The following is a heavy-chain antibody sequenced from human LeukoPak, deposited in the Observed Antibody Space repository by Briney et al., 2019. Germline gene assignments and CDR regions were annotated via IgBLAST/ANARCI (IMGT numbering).Heavy chain of an antibody. Sequence: GGSLRLSCAASGFTFSDYYMNWVRQAPGKGLEWVAFIRYDGSNKYYADSVKGRFTISRDNSKNTLYLQMNSLRAEDTAVYYCANSKPYYYDSSGPVFFDYWGQGTLVTVSS. CDR2: IRYDGSNK. J-gene: IGHJ4*02. V-gene: IGHV3-30*02. CDR3: ANSKPYYYDSSGPVFFDY. D-gene: IGHD3-22*01. CDR1: GFTFSDYY.